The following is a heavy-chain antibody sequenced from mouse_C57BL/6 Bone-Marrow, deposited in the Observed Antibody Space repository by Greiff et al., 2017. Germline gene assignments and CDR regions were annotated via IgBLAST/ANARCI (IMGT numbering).Heavy chain of an antibody. D-gene: IGHD4-1*01. CDR1: GFTFSDYG. V-gene: IGHV5-15*01. Sequence: EVQVVESGGGLVQPGGSLKLSCAASGFTFSDYGMAWVRQAPRKGPEWVAFISNLAYSIYYADTVTGRFTISRENAKNTLYLEMSSLRSEDTAMYYCARRWDDWYFDVWGTGTTVTVSS. CDR3: ARRWDDWYFDV. J-gene: IGHJ1*03. CDR2: ISNLAYSI.